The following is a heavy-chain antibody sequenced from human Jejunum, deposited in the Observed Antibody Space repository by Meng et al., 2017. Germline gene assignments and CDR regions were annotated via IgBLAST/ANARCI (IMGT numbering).Heavy chain of an antibody. J-gene: IGHJ4*02. D-gene: IGHD6-25*01. CDR1: GDGVSSNSAG. CDR3: AGGGLVRSARGYFDY. Sequence: QLRQSGPGCVKLSQTLPLTSASSGDGVSSNSAGWNWIRQSPSRVLEWLGRTYYRSKWYIDYAVSVKSRIPINPDTSKNQFSLHLNSVTPEDTAVYYCAGGGLVRSARGYFDYWGQGTLVTVSS. CDR2: TYYRSKWYI. V-gene: IGHV6-1*01.